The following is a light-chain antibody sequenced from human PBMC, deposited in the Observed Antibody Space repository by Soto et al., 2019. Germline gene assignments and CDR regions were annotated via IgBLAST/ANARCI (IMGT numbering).Light chain of an antibody. CDR2: AAS. CDR3: QQSYSTPRT. V-gene: IGKV1-39*01. J-gene: IGKJ2*01. CDR1: QSISSY. Sequence: DIQMTQSPSSLSASVGDRVTITCRASQSISSYLNWYQQKPGKAAKLLIYAASSLQSGVPSRFSGSGSGTDFTLTISSLQPEEFATYYCQQSYSTPRTFGQGTKLEIK.